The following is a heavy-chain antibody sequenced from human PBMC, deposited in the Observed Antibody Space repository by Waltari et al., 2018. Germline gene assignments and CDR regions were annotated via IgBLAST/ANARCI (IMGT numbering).Heavy chain of an antibody. CDR2: ISGRGGST. J-gene: IGHJ4*02. CDR1: GGSFRGYY. V-gene: IGHV3-23*01. CDR3: AKDRGSSWYY. D-gene: IGHD6-13*01. Sequence: VQLQQWGAGLLKPSETLSLTCAVHGGSFRGYYWSWIRQPPGKGLEWGSAISGRGGSTYYADSVKGRFTISRDNSKNTLYLQMNSLRAEDTAVYYCAKDRGSSWYYWGQGTLVTVSS.